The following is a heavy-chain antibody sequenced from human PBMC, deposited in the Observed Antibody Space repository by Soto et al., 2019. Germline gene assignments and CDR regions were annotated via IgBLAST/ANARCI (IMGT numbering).Heavy chain of an antibody. J-gene: IGHJ3*02. CDR2: IYYSGST. CDR3: ARLSGLLDAIDI. Sequence: SETLSLTCTVSGGSISSYYWSWIRQPPGKGLEWIGYIYYSGSTNYNPSLKSRVTISVDTSKNQFSLKLSSVTAADTAVYYCARLSGLLDAIDIWGQGTMVTVSS. CDR1: GGSISSYY. D-gene: IGHD4-17*01. V-gene: IGHV4-59*08.